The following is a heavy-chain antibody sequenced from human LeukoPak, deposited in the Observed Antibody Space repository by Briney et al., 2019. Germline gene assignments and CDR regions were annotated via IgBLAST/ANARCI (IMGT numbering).Heavy chain of an antibody. D-gene: IGHD2-2*01. Sequence: ASVKVSCKVSGYTLTELSMHWVRQAPGKGLEWMGGFHPEDGETVYAQKFQGRVTMTEDTSTDTAYMELSSLRSEDTAVYYCATGKIYCSTTSCSDDSWGQGTLVSVSS. V-gene: IGHV1-24*01. J-gene: IGHJ4*02. CDR3: ATGKIYCSTTSCSDDS. CDR1: GYTLTELS. CDR2: FHPEDGET.